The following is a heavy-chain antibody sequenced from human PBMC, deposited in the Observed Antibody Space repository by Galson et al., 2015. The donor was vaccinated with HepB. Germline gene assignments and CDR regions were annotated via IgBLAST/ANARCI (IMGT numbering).Heavy chain of an antibody. D-gene: IGHD6-6*01. Sequence: SLRLSCAASGFTFSSYAMSWVRQAPGKGLEWVAAISGSGGTTYYTDSVKGRFTISRDNSRNSLFLQMNSLRAEDTAVYYCAKAFYSRSSVDAFDIWGQGTMVTVSS. J-gene: IGHJ3*02. CDR1: GFTFSSYA. CDR3: AKAFYSRSSVDAFDI. V-gene: IGHV3-23*01. CDR2: ISGSGGTT.